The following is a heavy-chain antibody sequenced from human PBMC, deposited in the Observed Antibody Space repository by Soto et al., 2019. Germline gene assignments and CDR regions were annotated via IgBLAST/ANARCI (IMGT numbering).Heavy chain of an antibody. CDR1: GGSISSYY. J-gene: IGHJ3*01. V-gene: IGHV4-59*01. CDR2: IYYSGST. Sequence: SETLSLTCTVSGGSISSYYWSWIRQPPGKGLEWIGYIYYSGSTNYNPSLKSRVTISVDTSKNQFSLKLSSVTAADTAVYYCGSGITGTRGGFVFLDFWGQGKRV. D-gene: IGHD3-16*01. CDR3: GSGITGTRGGFVFLDF.